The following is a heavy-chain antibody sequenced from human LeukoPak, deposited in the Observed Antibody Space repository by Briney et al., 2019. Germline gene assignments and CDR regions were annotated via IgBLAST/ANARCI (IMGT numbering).Heavy chain of an antibody. CDR1: GGSISSGDCY. D-gene: IGHD3-22*01. CDR3: ARVHYDSSGYPFDY. J-gene: IGHJ4*02. Sequence: SETLSLTCTVSGGSISSGDCYWSWIRQPPGKGLEWIGYIYYSGSTYYNPSLKSRVTISVDTSKNQFSLKLSSVTAADTAVYYCARVHYDSSGYPFDYWGQGTLVTVSS. V-gene: IGHV4-30-4*01. CDR2: IYYSGST.